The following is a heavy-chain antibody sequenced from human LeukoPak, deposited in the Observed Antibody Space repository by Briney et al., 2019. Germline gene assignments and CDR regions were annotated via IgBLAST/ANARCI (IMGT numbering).Heavy chain of an antibody. D-gene: IGHD1-7*01. CDR3: ARDRDWNSRYFDY. CDR2: IIPIFGTA. V-gene: IGHV1-69*13. Sequence: ASVKVSCKASGYTFSTYPMNWVRQAPGQGLEWMGGIIPIFGTANYAQKFQGRVTITADESTSTAYMELSSLRSEDTAVYYCARDRDWNSRYFDYWGQGTLVTVSS. J-gene: IGHJ4*02. CDR1: GYTFSTYP.